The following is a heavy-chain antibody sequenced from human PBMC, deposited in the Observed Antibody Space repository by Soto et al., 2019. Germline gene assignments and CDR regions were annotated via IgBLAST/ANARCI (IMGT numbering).Heavy chain of an antibody. CDR3: AKERDYYDSSGYVFDY. V-gene: IGHV3-23*01. Sequence: GGSLRLSCAASGFTFSSYAMSWVRQAPGKGLEWVSAISGSGGSTYYADSVKGRFTISRDNSKNTLYLQMNSLRAEDTAVYYCAKERDYYDSSGYVFDYWGQGTLVTVSS. J-gene: IGHJ4*02. CDR1: GFTFSSYA. D-gene: IGHD3-22*01. CDR2: ISGSGGST.